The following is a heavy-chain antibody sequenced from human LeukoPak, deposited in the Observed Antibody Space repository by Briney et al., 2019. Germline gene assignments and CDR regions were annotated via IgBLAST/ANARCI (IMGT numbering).Heavy chain of an antibody. CDR1: GFTVSSNY. J-gene: IGHJ3*02. CDR3: ARGEDYYDSSGYGSAFDI. CDR2: IYSGGST. V-gene: IGHV3-66*01. Sequence: QSGGSLRLSCAASGFTVSSNYMSWVRQAPGKGLEWVSVIYSGGSTYYADSVKGRFTFSRDNSKNTLYLQMNSLRAEDTALYHCARGEDYYDSSGYGSAFDIWGQGTMVTVSS. D-gene: IGHD3-22*01.